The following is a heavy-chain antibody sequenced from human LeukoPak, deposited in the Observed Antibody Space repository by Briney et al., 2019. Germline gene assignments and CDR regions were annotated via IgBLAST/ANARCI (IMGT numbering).Heavy chain of an antibody. CDR2: INHSGST. D-gene: IGHD1-7*01. V-gene: IGHV4-34*01. CDR1: GGSFSGHY. Sequence: SETLSLTCAVYGGSFSGHYWTWIRQSPGKGLEWIGEINHSGSTNYNASLKSRVTISVNNYKNRFPLRLSHVTDADTGVYYCARAPATAGTIDDWGQGTLVTVSS. CDR3: ARAPATAGTIDD. J-gene: IGHJ4*02.